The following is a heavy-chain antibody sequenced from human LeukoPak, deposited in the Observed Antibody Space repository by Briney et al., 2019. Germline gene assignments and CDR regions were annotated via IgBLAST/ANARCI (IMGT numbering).Heavy chain of an antibody. CDR1: GFTFDDYA. Sequence: GGSLRLSCAASGFTFDDYAMHWVRQAPGKGLEWVSSISWNSGRIGYADSVKGRFTISRDNSKNTLYLQMNSLRAEDTAVYYCASSSTWYYFDYWGQGTLVTVSS. V-gene: IGHV3-9*01. CDR2: ISWNSGRI. CDR3: ASSSTWYYFDY. J-gene: IGHJ4*02. D-gene: IGHD2-2*01.